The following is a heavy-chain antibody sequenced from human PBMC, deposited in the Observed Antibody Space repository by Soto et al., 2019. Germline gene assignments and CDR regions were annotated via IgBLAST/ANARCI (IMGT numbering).Heavy chain of an antibody. V-gene: IGHV4-34*01. CDR2: INHSGST. Sequence: NPSETLSLTCAVYGGSFSGYYWSWIRQPPGKGLEWIGEINHSGSTNYNPSLKSRVTISVDTSKNQFSLKLSSVTAADTAVYYCAGIVVVVAALDAFDIWGQGTMVTVSS. CDR1: GGSFSGYY. D-gene: IGHD2-15*01. CDR3: AGIVVVVAALDAFDI. J-gene: IGHJ3*02.